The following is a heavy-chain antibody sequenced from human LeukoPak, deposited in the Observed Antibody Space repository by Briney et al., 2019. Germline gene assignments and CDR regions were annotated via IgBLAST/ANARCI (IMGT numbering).Heavy chain of an antibody. Sequence: PSETLSLTCGVSGGSITTTNYWSWVRQPPGGGLEWIGEISLAGHTRYNPSLKSRVNISIDESKNHLYLNLASVTAADTAVYYCSRESGPFCPFGHWGQGTLVAVTS. CDR1: GGSITTTNY. J-gene: IGHJ4*02. D-gene: IGHD1-26*01. CDR3: SRESGPFCPFGH. CDR2: ISLAGHT. V-gene: IGHV4/OR15-8*02.